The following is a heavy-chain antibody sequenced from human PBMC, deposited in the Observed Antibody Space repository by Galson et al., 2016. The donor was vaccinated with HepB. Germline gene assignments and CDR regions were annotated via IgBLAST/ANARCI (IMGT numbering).Heavy chain of an antibody. Sequence: SLRLSCAASGFTVSDNYVSWVRQPPGKGLAWVSGIYASGRTFYADSVKGRFTIDNSKNTLYLQMNSLRAEDTAVYYCAKDRERLQFIFQAFGVFDYWGQGTLVTVSS. CDR1: GFTVSDNY. CDR2: IYASGRT. CDR3: AKDRERLQFIFQAFGVFDY. J-gene: IGHJ4*02. V-gene: IGHV3-53*01. D-gene: IGHD5-24*01.